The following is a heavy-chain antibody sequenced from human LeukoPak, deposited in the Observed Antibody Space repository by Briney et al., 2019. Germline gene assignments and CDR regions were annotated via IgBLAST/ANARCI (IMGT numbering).Heavy chain of an antibody. J-gene: IGHJ4*02. CDR1: GYTFTSYD. CDR3: ARPSHEGLEVVAADFDY. CDR2: ISAYNGNT. D-gene: IGHD2-15*01. V-gene: IGHV1-8*01. Sequence: GASVKVSCKASGYTFTSYDINWVQQATGQGLEWMGWISAYNGNTNYAQKFQGRVTMTRDMSTSTVYMELSSLRSEDTAVYYCARPSHEGLEVVAADFDYWGQGTLVTVSS.